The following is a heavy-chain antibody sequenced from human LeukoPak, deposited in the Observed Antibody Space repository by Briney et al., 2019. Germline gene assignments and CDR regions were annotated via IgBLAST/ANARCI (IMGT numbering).Heavy chain of an antibody. J-gene: IGHJ4*02. CDR3: ARGFTYDSSGFYPTDY. CDR2: INGDGSYT. V-gene: IGHV3-74*01. Sequence: GGSLRLSCVASGFTLRSYSMHWVRQAPGKGLVWVSHINGDGSYTNYADSMQGRFTISRDTAKNTLYLQMNSLRVDDTAVYYCARGFTYDSSGFYPTDYWGQGTLVTVSS. D-gene: IGHD3-22*01. CDR1: GFTLRSYS.